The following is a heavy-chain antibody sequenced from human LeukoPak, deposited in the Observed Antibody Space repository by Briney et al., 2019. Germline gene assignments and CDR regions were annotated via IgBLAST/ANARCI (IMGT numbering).Heavy chain of an antibody. D-gene: IGHD3-16*02. Sequence: PGGSLRLSRAASRFTFSSYAMSWVRQAPGKGLEGVSAICGSGGSTYYADSVKGRFTIYRDNSNNTLYLQMNSLRAEDTAVYYCAKESTFGGVIGRSSFDYWGQGTLVTVSS. J-gene: IGHJ4*02. V-gene: IGHV3-23*01. CDR2: ICGSGGST. CDR1: RFTFSSYA. CDR3: AKESTFGGVIGRSSFDY.